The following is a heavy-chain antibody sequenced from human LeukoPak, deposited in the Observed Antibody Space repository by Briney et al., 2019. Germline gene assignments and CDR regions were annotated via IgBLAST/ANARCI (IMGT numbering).Heavy chain of an antibody. D-gene: IGHD2-2*01. CDR3: ASLTVVVPAAIESNYYYYGMDV. J-gene: IGHJ6*02. CDR2: INHSGST. V-gene: IGHV4-34*01. Sequence: PSETLSLTCAVYGGSFSGYYWSWIRQPPGKGLEWIGEINHSGSTNYNPFLKSRVTISVDTSKNQFSLKLSSVTAADTAVYYCASLTVVVPAAIESNYYYYGMDVWGQGTTVTVSS. CDR1: GGSFSGYY.